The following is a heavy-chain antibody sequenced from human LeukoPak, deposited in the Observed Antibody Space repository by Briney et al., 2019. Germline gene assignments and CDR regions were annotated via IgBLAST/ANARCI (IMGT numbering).Heavy chain of an antibody. Sequence: PSETLSLTCTVSGGSIRNENNYWAWVRPPPGKGRGWIGTIYYSGTTYYNPSLKRRATISENTSKSHFSLRLTSVTAADRAVYYCARLGGSYFRHGYYFYYMDVWGKGTTVTVSS. D-gene: IGHD1-26*01. CDR3: ARLGGSYFRHGYYFYYMDV. V-gene: IGHV4-39*01. J-gene: IGHJ6*03. CDR2: IYYSGTT. CDR1: GGSIRNENNY.